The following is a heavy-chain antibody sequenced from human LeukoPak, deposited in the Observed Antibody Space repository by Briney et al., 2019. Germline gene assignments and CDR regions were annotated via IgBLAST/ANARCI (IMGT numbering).Heavy chain of an antibody. CDR2: IKQDGSEK. V-gene: IGHV3-7*01. CDR1: GFTFSSYW. D-gene: IGHD6-13*01. Sequence: PGGSLRLSCAASGFTFSSYWMSWVRQAPGKGLEWVANIKQDGSEKYYVDSVKGRFTISRDNAKNSLYLQMNSLRAEDTAVYYCASRYSSSWYYPLDVWGKGTTVTVSS. J-gene: IGHJ6*04. CDR3: ASRYSSSWYYPLDV.